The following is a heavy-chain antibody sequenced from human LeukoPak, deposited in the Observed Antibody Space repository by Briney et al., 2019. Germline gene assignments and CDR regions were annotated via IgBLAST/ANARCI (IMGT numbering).Heavy chain of an antibody. V-gene: IGHV1-2*02. Sequence: GASVKVSCKASGYTLTDYHIHWVRQAPGQGLEWMGWIYPNSGDTNYAQNFQGRVTMTRDTSISTVYMELSRLTSDDTALYYCARVAVEMASWFDPWGQGTLVTVSS. J-gene: IGHJ5*02. CDR2: IYPNSGDT. D-gene: IGHD5-24*01. CDR3: ARVAVEMASWFDP. CDR1: GYTLTDYH.